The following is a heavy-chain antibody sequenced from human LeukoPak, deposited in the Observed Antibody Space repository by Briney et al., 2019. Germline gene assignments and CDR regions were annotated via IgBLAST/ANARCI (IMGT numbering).Heavy chain of an antibody. J-gene: IGHJ4*02. D-gene: IGHD6-13*01. CDR3: ARDLGQQLDY. Sequence: GGSLRLSCVVSGFTVSSNDMSWVRQAPGKGLEWVSVIYSGGSTYYADSVKGRFTISRDNSKNTLYLQMNSLRAEDTAVYYCARDLGQQLDYWGQGTLVTVSS. CDR2: IYSGGST. V-gene: IGHV3-53*01. CDR1: GFTVSSND.